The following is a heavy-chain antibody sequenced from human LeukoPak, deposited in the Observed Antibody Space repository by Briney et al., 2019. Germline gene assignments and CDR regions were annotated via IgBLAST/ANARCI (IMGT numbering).Heavy chain of an antibody. CDR2: INHSGST. D-gene: IGHD2-2*01. CDR3: ARAQDIVVVPAAYREIYYYYYGMDV. V-gene: IGHV4-34*01. J-gene: IGHJ6*02. Sequence: SETLSLTCADYGGSFSGYYWSWIRQPPGKGLEWIGEINHSGSTNYNPSLKSRVTISVDTSKNQFSLKLSSVTAADTAVYYCARAQDIVVVPAAYREIYYYYYGMDVWGQGTTVTVSS. CDR1: GGSFSGYY.